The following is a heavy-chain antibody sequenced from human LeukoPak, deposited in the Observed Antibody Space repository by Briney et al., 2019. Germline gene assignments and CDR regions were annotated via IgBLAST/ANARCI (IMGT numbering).Heavy chain of an antibody. CDR3: ARWVVVSASKTLPPPYNWFDP. V-gene: IGHV3-7*01. J-gene: IGHJ5*02. CDR1: GFTFSSYW. Sequence: GGSLRLSCAASGFTFSSYWMSWVRQAPGKGLEWVANIKQDGSEKYYVDSVKGRFTISRDNAKNSLYLQMNSLRAEDTAVYYCARWVVVSASKTLPPPYNWFDPWGQGTLVTVSS. CDR2: IKQDGSEK. D-gene: IGHD2-2*01.